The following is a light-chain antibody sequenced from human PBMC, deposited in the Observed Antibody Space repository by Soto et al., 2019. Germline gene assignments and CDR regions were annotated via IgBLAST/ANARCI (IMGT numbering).Light chain of an antibody. Sequence: DIVMTQSPDSLAVSLGERATINCKSSQSVFKGSNNKACLAWYQQKPGQPPKLLLYWASTRESGVPDRFSGSGSGTDFPLTISRLQAEDVAIYYCQQFSSPPFYPFGQGTKGEIK. CDR3: QQFSSPPFYP. CDR2: WAS. J-gene: IGKJ2*01. V-gene: IGKV4-1*01. CDR1: QSVFKGSNNKAC.